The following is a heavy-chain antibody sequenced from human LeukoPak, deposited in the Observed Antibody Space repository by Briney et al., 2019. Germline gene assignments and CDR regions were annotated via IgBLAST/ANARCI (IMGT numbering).Heavy chain of an antibody. CDR1: GGSISGYY. J-gene: IGHJ4*02. D-gene: IGHD3-10*01. CDR3: ACYGSGSYYGGLFDY. V-gene: IGHV4-59*01. Sequence: PSETLSLTCTVSGGSISGYYWSWIRQPPGKGLEWIGYIYYSGSTNYNPSLKSRVTISVDTSKNQFPLKLSSVTAADTAVYYCACYGSGSYYGGLFDYWGQGTLVTVSS. CDR2: IYYSGST.